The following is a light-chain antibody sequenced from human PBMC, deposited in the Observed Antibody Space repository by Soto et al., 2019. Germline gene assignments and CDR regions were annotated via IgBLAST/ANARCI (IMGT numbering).Light chain of an antibody. V-gene: IGKV3-20*01. CDR3: QQYGSSPMYT. CDR2: GAS. Sequence: EIVLTQSPGTLSLSPGERATLSCRASQSVSSSYLAWYQQKPGQAPRLLIYGASSRATGIPDRFSGSGSGTGFPLTISRLEPEDFSVYYCQQYGSSPMYTFGQGTKLEIK. J-gene: IGKJ2*01. CDR1: QSVSSSY.